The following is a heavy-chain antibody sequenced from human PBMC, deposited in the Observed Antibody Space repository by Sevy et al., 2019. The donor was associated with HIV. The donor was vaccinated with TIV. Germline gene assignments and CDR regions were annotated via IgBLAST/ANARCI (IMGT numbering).Heavy chain of an antibody. CDR3: VRDERAIASHFDY. CDR2: FDRTDIT. CDR1: GFTLSSYT. V-gene: IGHV3-48*02. D-gene: IGHD2-21*01. Sequence: GGSLRLSCEASGFTLSSYTMNWVRQSPEKGLEWVATFDRTDITHYADSVKGRFIISRDTAKNSLFLQMNSLRDDDTAMYFYVRDERAIASHFDYWGRGTLVTVSS. J-gene: IGHJ4*02.